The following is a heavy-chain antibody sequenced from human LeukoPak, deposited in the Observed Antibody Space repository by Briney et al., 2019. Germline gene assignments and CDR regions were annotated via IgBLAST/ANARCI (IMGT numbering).Heavy chain of an antibody. CDR2: IKQDGSER. V-gene: IGHV3-7*01. J-gene: IGHJ6*02. CDR1: GFSMSGYR. Sequence: GGSLRLSCAASGFSMSGYRMSRVRQALGKGLEWVANIKQDGSERHYADSVKGRFTISRDNSKNTLYLQMNSQRPEDTAVYYCAKGVVAATNAAYYGMDVWGQGTTVTVSS. CDR3: AKGVVAATNAAYYGMDV. D-gene: IGHD2-15*01.